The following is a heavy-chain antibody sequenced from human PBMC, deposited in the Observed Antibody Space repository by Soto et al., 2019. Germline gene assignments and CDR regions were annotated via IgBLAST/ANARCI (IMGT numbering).Heavy chain of an antibody. CDR1: GFTFSSYS. CDR3: ARDLQGLYTFYDFWSGYYPPSFYYYMDV. Sequence: PGGSLRLSCAASGFTFSSYSMNWVRQAPGKGLEWVSSISSSSSYIYYADSDKGRFTISRDNVKNSLYLQMNSLRAEDTAVYYCARDLQGLYTFYDFWSGYYPPSFYYYMDVWGKGTTVTVSS. V-gene: IGHV3-21*01. J-gene: IGHJ6*03. D-gene: IGHD3-3*01. CDR2: ISSSSSYI.